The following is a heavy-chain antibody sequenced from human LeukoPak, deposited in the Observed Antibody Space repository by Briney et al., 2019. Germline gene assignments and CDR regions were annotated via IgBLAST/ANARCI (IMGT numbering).Heavy chain of an antibody. J-gene: IGHJ6*03. CDR3: ARGGSGSYLHYYYMDV. CDR2: IYYSGST. V-gene: IGHV4-39*07. Sequence: SETLSLTCTVSGGSISSSSYYWGWIRQPPGKGLEWIGSIYYSGSTYYNPSLKSRVTISVDTSKNQFSLKLSSVTAADTAVYYCARGGSGSYLHYYYMDVWGKGTTVTVSS. D-gene: IGHD3-10*01. CDR1: GGSISSSSYY.